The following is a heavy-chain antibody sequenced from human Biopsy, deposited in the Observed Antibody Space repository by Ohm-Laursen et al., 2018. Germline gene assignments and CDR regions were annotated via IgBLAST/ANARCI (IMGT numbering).Heavy chain of an antibody. Sequence: LVKVSCKASGYTFTTYDITWVRQATGQGPEWMGWMNPISGNTGYAHKFRGRVTMTSDSSISTAYLEVSSLTFEDTAVYYCARAVRYRLLSDPWGQGTLVTVSS. D-gene: IGHD2/OR15-2a*01. CDR2: MNPISGNT. J-gene: IGHJ5*02. V-gene: IGHV1-8*01. CDR3: ARAVRYRLLSDP. CDR1: GYTFTTYD.